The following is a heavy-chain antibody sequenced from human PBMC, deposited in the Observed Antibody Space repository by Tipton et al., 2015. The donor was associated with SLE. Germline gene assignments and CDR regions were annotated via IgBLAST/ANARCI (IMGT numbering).Heavy chain of an antibody. D-gene: IGHD5-24*01. Sequence: QLVQSGAEVKKPGSSVKVSCKASGGIFSNDGFSWVRQAPGQGLEWMGGIIPIFGTATYSEMFQGRVMITADKSTSTVYMEVNSLRFEDTAVYYCARRRRDGYNFDYYYGLDAWGQGTTVTVSS. CDR1: GGIFSNDG. V-gene: IGHV1-69*06. CDR2: IIPIFGTA. CDR3: ARRRRDGYNFDYYYGLDA. J-gene: IGHJ6*02.